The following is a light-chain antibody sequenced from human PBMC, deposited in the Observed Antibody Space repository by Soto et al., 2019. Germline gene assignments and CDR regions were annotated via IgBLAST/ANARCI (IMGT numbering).Light chain of an antibody. CDR3: QQRSNWPPNT. CDR2: DAS. Sequence: EIVLTQSPATLSLSPGERATLSCRASQSVSSYLAWYQQKPGQAPRLLIYDASNRATGIPARFSGSGSGTDFTLPISSLEAEGFAVYYCQQRSNWPPNTFGGGTKVEIK. CDR1: QSVSSY. V-gene: IGKV3-11*01. J-gene: IGKJ4*01.